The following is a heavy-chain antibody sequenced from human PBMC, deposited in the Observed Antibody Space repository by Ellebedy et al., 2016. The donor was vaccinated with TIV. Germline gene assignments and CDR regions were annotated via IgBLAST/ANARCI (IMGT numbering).Heavy chain of an antibody. D-gene: IGHD4-17*01. Sequence: GESLKISCKGSGYSFTSYRIGWVRQMPGKGLEWMGIIYPGDSDTRYSPSFQGQVTISADKSISTAYLQWSSLKASDTAMYYCASQTTVTTDGMDVWGQGTTVTVSS. CDR2: IYPGDSDT. CDR1: GYSFTSYR. CDR3: ASQTTVTTDGMDV. V-gene: IGHV5-51*01. J-gene: IGHJ6*02.